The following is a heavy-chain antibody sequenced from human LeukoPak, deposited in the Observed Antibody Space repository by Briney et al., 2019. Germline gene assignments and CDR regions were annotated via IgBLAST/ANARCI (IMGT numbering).Heavy chain of an antibody. CDR1: GFTFDDYA. J-gene: IGHJ4*02. V-gene: IGHV3-9*01. Sequence: PGGSLRLSCAASGFTFDDYAMHWVRHAPGKGLEWVSGISWNSGSIGYADSVKGRFTISRDNTKNSLYLQMNSLRAEDTALYYCATHYYDSSGPGYWGQGTLVTVSS. CDR3: ATHYYDSSGPGY. CDR2: ISWNSGSI. D-gene: IGHD3-22*01.